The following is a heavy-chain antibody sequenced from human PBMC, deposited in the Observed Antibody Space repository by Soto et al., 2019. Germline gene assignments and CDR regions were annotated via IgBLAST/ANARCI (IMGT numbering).Heavy chain of an antibody. J-gene: IGHJ4*02. D-gene: IGHD2-2*01. Sequence: QMQLVQSGAEVKKTGSSVKISCKASGYTFTYRYLHWVRQAPGQALEWMGWVTPFNGNTNYAQKFQDRVTITRDRSMSTAYMELSSLRSEDTAMYYCAIGPPTRELNLDYWGQGTLVTVSS. CDR2: VTPFNGNT. V-gene: IGHV1-45*02. CDR1: GYTFTYRY. CDR3: AIGPPTRELNLDY.